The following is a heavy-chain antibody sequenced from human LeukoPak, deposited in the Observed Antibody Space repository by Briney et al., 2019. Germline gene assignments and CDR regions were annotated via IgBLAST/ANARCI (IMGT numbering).Heavy chain of an antibody. J-gene: IGHJ4*02. V-gene: IGHV3-21*01. CDR2: ISSSSSYI. D-gene: IGHD1-14*01. CDR3: ARDFSGDY. Sequence: PGGSLRLSCAASGFTFSSYSMNWVRQAPGKGLEWVSSISSSSSYIYYADSMKGRFTISRDNAKNSLYLQMNSLRAEDTAVYYCARDFSGDYWGQGTLVTVSS. CDR1: GFTFSSYS.